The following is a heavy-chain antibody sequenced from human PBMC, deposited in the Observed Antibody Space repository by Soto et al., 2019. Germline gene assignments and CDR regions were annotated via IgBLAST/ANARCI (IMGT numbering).Heavy chain of an antibody. CDR3: ARGGYCSSTSCFQYFDY. J-gene: IGHJ4*02. CDR2: IIPIGIA. V-gene: IGHV1-69*02. CDR1: GGTFSRYT. Sequence: SVKVSCKASGGTFSRYTFSWVRQAPGQGPEWMGRIIPIGIANYAQKLQGRVTITADKSTSTAYMELSSLRSEDTAVYYCARGGYCSSTSCFQYFDYWGQGTQVTVSS. D-gene: IGHD2-2*01.